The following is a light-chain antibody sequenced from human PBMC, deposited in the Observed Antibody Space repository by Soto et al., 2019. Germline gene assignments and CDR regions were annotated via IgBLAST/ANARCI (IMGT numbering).Light chain of an antibody. CDR1: SSDVGKYNY. CDR3: SSYTSTDTWV. J-gene: IGLJ3*02. CDR2: EVA. Sequence: QPVLTQPASVSGSPGQSITISCTGTSSDVGKYNYVSWCQQHPGKAPQLVIYEVAIRPSGVSDRFSGSKSGNTASLTISGLQAEDEADYYCSSYTSTDTWVFGGGTKLTVL. V-gene: IGLV2-14*01.